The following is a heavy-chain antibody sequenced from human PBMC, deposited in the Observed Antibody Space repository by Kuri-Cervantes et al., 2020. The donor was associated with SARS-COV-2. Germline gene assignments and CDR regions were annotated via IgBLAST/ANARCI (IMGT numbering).Heavy chain of an antibody. Sequence: ASVKVSCKAPETTFPNYDINWVRQATGQGLEWMGMVKTNSGNTLYAQFFQGRVTMTRDTSTSTVYMEVSRLTSDDTAVYYCVRFRYYDSSREAVDMWGQGTMVTVSS. CDR3: VRFRYYDSSREAVDM. V-gene: IGHV1-8*01. J-gene: IGHJ3*02. CDR2: VKTNSGNT. D-gene: IGHD3-22*01. CDR1: ETTFPNYD.